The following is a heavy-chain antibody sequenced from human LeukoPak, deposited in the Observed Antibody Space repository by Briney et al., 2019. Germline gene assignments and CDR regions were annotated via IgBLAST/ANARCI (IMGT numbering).Heavy chain of an antibody. CDR3: ARVLRATIDAFDI. V-gene: IGHV4-59*01. D-gene: IGHD5-12*01. CDR1: GGSISSYY. J-gene: IGHJ3*02. Sequence: SETLSLTCTVSGGSISSYYWSWIRQPPGKGLEWIRYIYYSGSTNYNPSLKSRVTISVDTSKNQFSLKLSSVTAADTAVYYCARVLRATIDAFDIWGQGSMVTVSS. CDR2: IYYSGST.